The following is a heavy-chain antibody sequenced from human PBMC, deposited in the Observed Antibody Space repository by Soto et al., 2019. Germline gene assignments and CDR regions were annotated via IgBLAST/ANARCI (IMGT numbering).Heavy chain of an antibody. CDR1: GFTFSFYW. Sequence: EVQLVESGGGLVQPGGSLRLSCAASGFTFSFYWMSWVRQAPGKGLEWVANIKEDGSEKYYVDSVKGRFTISRDNAKYSLYLQRNSLRAEDTAVYYCARGGMFRGVTFYYYYDMDVWGKGTTVTVS. V-gene: IGHV3-7*01. D-gene: IGHD3-10*01. CDR2: IKEDGSEK. CDR3: ARGGMFRGVTFYYYYDMDV. J-gene: IGHJ6*03.